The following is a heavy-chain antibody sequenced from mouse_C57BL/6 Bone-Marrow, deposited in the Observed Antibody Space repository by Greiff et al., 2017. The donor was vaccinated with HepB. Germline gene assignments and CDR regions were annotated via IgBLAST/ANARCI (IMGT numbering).Heavy chain of an antibody. Sequence: EVKLQQSGAELVKPGASVKLSCTASGFNINDYYMHWVKQRTEQGLEWIGWIDPEDGETKYAPKFQGKATITADTSSNTAYLQLSSLTSEDTAVYDCARYYYGSSYDYFDYWGQGTTLTVSS. D-gene: IGHD1-1*01. J-gene: IGHJ2*01. CDR1: GFNINDYY. V-gene: IGHV14-2*01. CDR2: IDPEDGET. CDR3: ARYYYGSSYDYFDY.